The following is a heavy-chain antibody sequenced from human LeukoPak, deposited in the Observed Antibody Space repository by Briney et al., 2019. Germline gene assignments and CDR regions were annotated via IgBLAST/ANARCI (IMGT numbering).Heavy chain of an antibody. V-gene: IGHV3-74*01. J-gene: IGHJ5*02. CDR3: AKDRYREQLAGWFDP. D-gene: IGHD6-6*01. CDR1: GFTFSTSW. Sequence: GGSLRLSRAVSGFTFSTSWMHWVRQAPGRGLVWVSRISGDGREIFYADSVKGRFTISRDNSKNMLYLQMNSLRADDTAVYYCAKDRYREQLAGWFDPWGQGTLVTVSS. CDR2: ISGDGREI.